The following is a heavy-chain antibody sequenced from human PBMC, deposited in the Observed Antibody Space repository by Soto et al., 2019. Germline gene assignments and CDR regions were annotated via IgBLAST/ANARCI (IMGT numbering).Heavy chain of an antibody. Sequence: SETLSLTCTVSGGSVSSAIHYWTWTRQPPGKGLEWIGYVYYSGSTNYNPSLTSRVTMSVDTSKNQFSLKLTSVTAADTAVYYCARDYVTADHFDYWGQGALVTSPQ. CDR3: ARDYVTADHFDY. V-gene: IGHV4-61*01. CDR1: GGSVSSAIHY. D-gene: IGHD7-27*01. CDR2: VYYSGST. J-gene: IGHJ4*02.